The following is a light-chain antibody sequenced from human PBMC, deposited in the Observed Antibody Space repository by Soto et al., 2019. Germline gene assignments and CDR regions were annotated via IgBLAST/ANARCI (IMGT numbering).Light chain of an antibody. Sequence: EIVLTQSPGALYFSQVERSTLSCSASQSVSSSYLAWYQQKPGQAPRLLIYGASSRATGIPDRFSGSGSGTDFTLTISRLEPEDFAVYYCQQRSVWPITFGQGTRLEIK. J-gene: IGKJ5*01. CDR3: QQRSVWPIT. CDR1: QSVSSSY. CDR2: GAS. V-gene: IGKV3D-20*02.